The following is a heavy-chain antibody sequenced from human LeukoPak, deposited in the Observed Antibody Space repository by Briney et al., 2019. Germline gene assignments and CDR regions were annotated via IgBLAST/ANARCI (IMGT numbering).Heavy chain of an antibody. V-gene: IGHV4-59*01. CDR2: IYYSGST. CDR3: ARDYYYGSFGSFGP. Sequence: SETLSLTCTVSGGSISSYYWSWIRQPPGKGLEWIGYIYYSGSTNYNPSLKSRVTISVDTSKNQFSLKLSSVTAADTAVYYCARDYYYGSFGSFGPWGQGTLVTVSS. CDR1: GGSISSYY. J-gene: IGHJ5*02. D-gene: IGHD3-10*01.